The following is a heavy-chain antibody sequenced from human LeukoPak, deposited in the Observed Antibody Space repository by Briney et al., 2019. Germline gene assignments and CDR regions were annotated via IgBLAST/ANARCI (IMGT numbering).Heavy chain of an antibody. J-gene: IGHJ4*02. V-gene: IGHV3-23*01. D-gene: IGHD6-19*01. Sequence: PGGSLRLSCAASGFPFSSYDMSWVRQAPGKGLEWVSAVSNGGDRTYYVDSVKGRFTISRDNSKNTLYLQMNSLRAEDTAVYYCAKDLTRSSGWWGFEYWGQGTLVTVSS. CDR1: GFPFSSYD. CDR2: VSNGGDRT. CDR3: AKDLTRSSGWWGFEY.